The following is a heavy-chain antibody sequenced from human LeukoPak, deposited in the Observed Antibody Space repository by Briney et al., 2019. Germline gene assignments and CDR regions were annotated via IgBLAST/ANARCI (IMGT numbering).Heavy chain of an antibody. V-gene: IGHV3-23*01. Sequence: GGSLRLSCAASGFTFSSYAMSWVRQAPGKGLEWVSVISGSGGSTYYADSVKGRFTISRDNSKNTLYLQMNSLRAEDTAVYYCVRERSTAPYYYYGMDVWGQGTTVTVSS. CDR1: GFTFSSYA. J-gene: IGHJ6*02. CDR2: ISGSGGST. CDR3: VRERSTAPYYYYGMDV.